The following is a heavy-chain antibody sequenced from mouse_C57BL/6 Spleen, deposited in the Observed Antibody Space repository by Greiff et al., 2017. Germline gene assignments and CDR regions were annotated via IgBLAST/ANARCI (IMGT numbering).Heavy chain of an antibody. Sequence: EVHLVESGGGLVKPGGSLKLSCAASGFTFSDYGMHWVRQAPEKGLEWVAYISSGSSTISYADTVKGRFTISRDDAKNTLFLQMTSLRSEDTAMYYCARTHYYGSLAWLAYWGQGTLVTVSA. CDR3: ARTHYYGSLAWLAY. CDR1: GFTFSDYG. D-gene: IGHD1-1*01. J-gene: IGHJ3*01. V-gene: IGHV5-17*01. CDR2: ISSGSSTI.